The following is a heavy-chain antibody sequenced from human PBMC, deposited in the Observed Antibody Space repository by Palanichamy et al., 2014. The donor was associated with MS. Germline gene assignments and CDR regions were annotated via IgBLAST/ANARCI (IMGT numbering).Heavy chain of an antibody. V-gene: IGHV4-59*01. J-gene: IGHJ4*02. D-gene: IGHD3-10*01. Sequence: QVHLQESGPELVKPSETLSLTCTVSGGSMNDYYWSWIRQTPGEGLEWIGFIHYTGRTNYDSSLKSRVTISLDTPRNQFSLKLNSVTAADTAVYYCARYASGAYYWDYWGQGILVTVSS. CDR2: IHYTGRT. CDR3: ARYASGAYYWDY. CDR1: GGSMNDYY.